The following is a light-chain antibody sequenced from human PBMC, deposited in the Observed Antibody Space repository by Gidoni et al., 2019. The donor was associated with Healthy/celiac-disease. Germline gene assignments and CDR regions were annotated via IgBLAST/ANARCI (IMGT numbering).Light chain of an antibody. CDR2: RNN. CDR3: AAWDDSLSGVV. J-gene: IGLJ2*01. Sequence: QSVLTQPPSPSGTPGQRVTISCSGSSSHIGSNYVYWYQQLPGTAPQLLIYRNNQRPSGVPDRFSGSKSGTSASLAISGLRSEDEADYYCAAWDDSLSGVVFGGGTKLTVL. V-gene: IGLV1-47*01. CDR1: SSHIGSNY.